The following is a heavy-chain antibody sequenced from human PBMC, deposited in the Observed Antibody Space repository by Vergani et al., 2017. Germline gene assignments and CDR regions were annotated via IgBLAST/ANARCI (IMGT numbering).Heavy chain of an antibody. CDR2: IKSKTECGTK. D-gene: IGHD1-26*01. CDR3: TTIASYSGYFDY. Sequence: EVQLVESGGGLVKPGGSLRLSCAASGFTFSNAWMSWVRQAPGKGLEWVGRIKSKTECGTKDYAAPVKGRFTISRDDSKNTLYLQMISLKTEDTAVYYCTTIASYSGYFDYWGQGTLVTVSS. CDR1: GFTFSNAW. J-gene: IGHJ4*02. V-gene: IGHV3-15*01.